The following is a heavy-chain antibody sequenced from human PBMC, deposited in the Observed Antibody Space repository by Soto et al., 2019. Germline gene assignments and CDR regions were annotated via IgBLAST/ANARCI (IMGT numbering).Heavy chain of an antibody. CDR2: IYYSGST. D-gene: IGHD3-22*01. CDR3: ARPGGYYQAFDQ. CDR1: GGSINTYY. Sequence: SETLSLTCTVSGGSINTYYWSWSRQPPGKGLEWIGYIYYSGSTTYNPSLKSRVTISVDTSKNQFSLKLNSVTAADTAVYYCARPGGYYQAFDQWGQGSLVTVSS. J-gene: IGHJ4*02. V-gene: IGHV4-59*08.